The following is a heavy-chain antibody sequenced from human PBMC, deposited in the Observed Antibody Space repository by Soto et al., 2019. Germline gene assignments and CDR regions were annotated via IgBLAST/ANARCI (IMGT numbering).Heavy chain of an antibody. CDR1: GGSISSGGYS. V-gene: IGHV4-30-2*01. D-gene: IGHD5-18*01. Sequence: PXETLSLHCAVSGGSISSGGYSWSWIRQPPGKVLEWIGYIYHSGSTYYNPSLKSRVTISVDRSKNQFSLKLSSVTAADTAVYYCAREDTAMVGFFDTWGQGTLVTVSS. CDR3: AREDTAMVGFFDT. J-gene: IGHJ5*02. CDR2: IYHSGST.